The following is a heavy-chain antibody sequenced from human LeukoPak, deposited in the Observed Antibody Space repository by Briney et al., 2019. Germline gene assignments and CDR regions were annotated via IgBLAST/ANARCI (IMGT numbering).Heavy chain of an antibody. CDR1: GGSIGSYY. Sequence: SETLSLTXTVSGGSIGSYYWSWIRQPPGKGMEWIGYIYYSGSTNDNPSLKSRVTILVDMSKNQFSLKMSSVTAADTAVYYCARELKVGNTGYYFDYWGQGTLVTVSS. CDR2: IYYSGST. CDR3: ARELKVGNTGYYFDY. J-gene: IGHJ4*02. V-gene: IGHV4-59*01. D-gene: IGHD2/OR15-2a*01.